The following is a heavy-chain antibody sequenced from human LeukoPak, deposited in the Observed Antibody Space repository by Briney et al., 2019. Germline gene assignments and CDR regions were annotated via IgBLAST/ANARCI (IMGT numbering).Heavy chain of an antibody. V-gene: IGHV4-59*01. J-gene: IGHJ3*02. Sequence: SETLSLTCTVPGGSISTYYWSWIRQPPGEGLEGIGSIYYSGTTHSNPSLKSRATISVDTSKNHLSLKVNSVTAADTAVYYCARGASGTLYDAFDIWGRGTMVTVSS. D-gene: IGHD1-26*01. CDR3: ARGASGTLYDAFDI. CDR1: GGSISTYY. CDR2: IYYSGTT.